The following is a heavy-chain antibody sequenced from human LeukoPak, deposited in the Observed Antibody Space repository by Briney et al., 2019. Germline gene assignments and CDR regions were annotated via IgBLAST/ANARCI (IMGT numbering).Heavy chain of an antibody. V-gene: IGHV3-23*01. J-gene: IGHJ4*02. Sequence: GGSLRLSCAASGFTFSSYAMSWVRQAPGKGLEWVSGISGSGASTYYADPVKGRFTISRDNSKNTLYLQMNSLRAEDTAVYSCAKETDYNYIYYFVYWGQGTLVTVSS. CDR1: GFTFSSYA. D-gene: IGHD5-24*01. CDR3: AKETDYNYIYYFVY. CDR2: ISGSGAST.